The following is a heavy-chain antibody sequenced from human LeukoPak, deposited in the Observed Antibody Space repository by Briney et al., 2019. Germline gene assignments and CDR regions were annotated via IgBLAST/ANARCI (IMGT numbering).Heavy chain of an antibody. CDR3: ARDCGPTYYDFWSGQTCYGMDV. V-gene: IGHV3-7*01. J-gene: IGHJ6*02. CDR2: IKQVGSEK. Sequence: GGSLRLSCAASGFTFSSYWMSWVRQAPGKVLEWVANIKQVGSEKYYVDSVKGRFTISRDNAKNSLYLQMNSLRAEDTAVYYCARDCGPTYYDFWSGQTCYGMDVWGQGTTVTVSS. CDR1: GFTFSSYW. D-gene: IGHD3-3*01.